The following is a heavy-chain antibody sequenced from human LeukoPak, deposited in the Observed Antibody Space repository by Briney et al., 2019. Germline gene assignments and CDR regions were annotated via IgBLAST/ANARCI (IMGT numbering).Heavy chain of an antibody. CDR3: AAAPTYYYDSSGRLQFDY. Sequence: GASVKVSCKASGYTFTSYGISWVRQAPGKGLEWMGGFDPEDGETIYAQKFQGRVTMTEDTSTDTAYMELSSLRSEDTAVCYCAAAPTYYYDSSGRLQFDYWGQGTLVAVSS. J-gene: IGHJ4*02. CDR1: GYTFTSYG. D-gene: IGHD3-22*01. V-gene: IGHV1-24*01. CDR2: FDPEDGET.